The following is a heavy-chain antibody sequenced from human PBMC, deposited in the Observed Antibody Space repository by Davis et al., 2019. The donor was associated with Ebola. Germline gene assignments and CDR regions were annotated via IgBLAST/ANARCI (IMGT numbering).Heavy chain of an antibody. D-gene: IGHD3-16*01. CDR1: GITCSSSV. Sequence: GESLKISCESSGITCSSSVMTWLRQAPRKGLEWVSTISDNGGSTHYADSVRGRFTVSRDNPKNKLYLQMNSLRAEDTAVYYCEKDRVGIFADVTDYWGQGTLVTVSS. CDR3: EKDRVGIFADVTDY. CDR2: ISDNGGST. J-gene: IGHJ4*02. V-gene: IGHV3-23*01.